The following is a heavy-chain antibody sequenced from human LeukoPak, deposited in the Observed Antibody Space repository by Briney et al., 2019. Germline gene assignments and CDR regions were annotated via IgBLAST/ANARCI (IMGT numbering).Heavy chain of an antibody. D-gene: IGHD3-22*01. CDR1: GGSISSSSYY. CDR2: IYYSGST. V-gene: IGHV4-39*01. CDR3: ASRSYYYDSSGYYLSDY. J-gene: IGHJ4*02. Sequence: PSETLSLTCTVSGGSISSSSYYWGWIRQPPGKGLEWIGSIYYSGSTYYNPSLKSRVTISVDTSKNQFSLKLSSVTAADTAVYYCASRSYYYDSSGYYLSDYWGQGTLVTVSS.